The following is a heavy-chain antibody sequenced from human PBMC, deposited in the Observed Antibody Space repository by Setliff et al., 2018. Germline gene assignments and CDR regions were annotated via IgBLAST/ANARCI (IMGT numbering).Heavy chain of an antibody. CDR3: ARENGYCSGGACYFMFDY. CDR2: IHFSGTT. J-gene: IGHJ4*02. V-gene: IGHV4-59*11. D-gene: IGHD2-15*01. Sequence: KTSETLSLTCTVSDGSSSSHYWSWIRQPPGKGLEWIGYIHFSGTTTCNPSLKSRVTLSLDTSKNQFSLELSSVTAADTAMYYCARENGYCSGGACYFMFDYWGQGTLVTV. CDR1: DGSSSSHY.